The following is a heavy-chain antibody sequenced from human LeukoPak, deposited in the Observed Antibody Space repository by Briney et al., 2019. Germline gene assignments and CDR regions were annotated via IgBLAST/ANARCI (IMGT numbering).Heavy chain of an antibody. V-gene: IGHV3-30*01. J-gene: IGHJ4*02. CDR3: ARDSTYYYDSGSSGPHYFDN. CDR2: ISSGGTYE. CDR1: GFTFNNYA. Sequence: GGSLRLSCAASGFTFNNYAMHWVRQAPGKGLEWVSLISSGGTYEYYADSVKGRFTISRDNSKNTLYLQLNSLRAEDTAVYYCARDSTYYYDSGSSGPHYFDNWGQGTLVTVSS. D-gene: IGHD3-10*01.